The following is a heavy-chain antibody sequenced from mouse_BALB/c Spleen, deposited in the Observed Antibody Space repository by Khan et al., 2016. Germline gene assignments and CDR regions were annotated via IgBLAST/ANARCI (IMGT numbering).Heavy chain of an antibody. CDR2: IRLKSNNYAT. V-gene: IGHV6-6*02. Sequence: EVELVESGGGLVQPGGSMKLSCVASGFTFSNYWMNWVRQSPEKGLEWVAEIRLKSNNYATHSAESVKGRFTISRDESRSSGYLQMNNLRADDTGIYFCTRRGTGGFDYWGQGTTLTVSS. CDR1: GFTFSNYW. D-gene: IGHD2-14*01. CDR3: TRRGTGGFDY. J-gene: IGHJ2*01.